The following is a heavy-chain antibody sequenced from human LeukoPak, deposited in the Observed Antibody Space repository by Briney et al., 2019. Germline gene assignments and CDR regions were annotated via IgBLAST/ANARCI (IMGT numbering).Heavy chain of an antibody. V-gene: IGHV4-38-2*02. D-gene: IGHD2-15*01. CDR3: ARNSCPSGSCYDNRGYFDY. J-gene: IGHJ4*02. CDR2: IHHSGTT. Sequence: SETLSLTCTVPGYSLSSGYFWGWIRQSPGKGLEWIGTIHHSGTTYYNPSLKSRVTISVDTSKNQFSLKVISVAAADTAVYYCARNSCPSGSCYDNRGYFDYWGQGTLVTVSS. CDR1: GYSLSSGYF.